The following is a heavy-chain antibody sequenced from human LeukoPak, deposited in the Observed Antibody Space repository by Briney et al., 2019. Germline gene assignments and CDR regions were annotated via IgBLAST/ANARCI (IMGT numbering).Heavy chain of an antibody. CDR3: AKTAYYDSSGYHDY. CDR2: ISYDGYNK. Sequence: GGSLRLSCAASGFTFSTFGMHWVRQAPGKGLEWVAVISYDGYNKYYADSVKGRFTISRDNSKNTLYLQMNSLRAEDTAVYYCAKTAYYDSSGYHDYWGQGTLVAVSS. V-gene: IGHV3-30*18. J-gene: IGHJ4*02. CDR1: GFTFSTFG. D-gene: IGHD3-22*01.